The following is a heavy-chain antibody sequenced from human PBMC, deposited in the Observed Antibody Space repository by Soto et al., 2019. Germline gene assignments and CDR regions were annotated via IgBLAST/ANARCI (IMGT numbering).Heavy chain of an antibody. J-gene: IGHJ4*02. V-gene: IGHV1-18*01. CDR3: ARDPAPALYSSGWYGY. D-gene: IGHD6-19*01. Sequence: VKVSCKASGYTFTSYGISWVRQAPGQGLEWMGWISAYNGNTNYAQKLQGRVTMTTDTSTSTAYMELRSLRSDDTAVYYCARDPAPALYSSGWYGYWGQGTLVTVSS. CDR2: ISAYNGNT. CDR1: GYTFTSYG.